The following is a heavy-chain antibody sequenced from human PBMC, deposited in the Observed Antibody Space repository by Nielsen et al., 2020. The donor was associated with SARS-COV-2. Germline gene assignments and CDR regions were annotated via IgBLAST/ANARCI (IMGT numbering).Heavy chain of an antibody. CDR3: AKDRSGAFDI. J-gene: IGHJ3*02. Sequence: ETLSLTCAASGFTFSSYAMSWVRQAPGKGLEWVSVIYSGGSSTYYADSVKGRFTISRDNSKNTLYLQMNSLRAEDTAVYYCAKDRSGAFDIWGQGTMVTVSS. CDR2: IYSGGSST. CDR1: GFTFSSYA. V-gene: IGHV3-23*03.